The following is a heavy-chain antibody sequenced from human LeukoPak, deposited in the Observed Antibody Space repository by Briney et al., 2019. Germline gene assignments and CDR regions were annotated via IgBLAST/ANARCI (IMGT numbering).Heavy chain of an antibody. D-gene: IGHD2-2*01. CDR2: IIPILGIA. V-gene: IGHV1-69*04. CDR3: ARARDGAGYCSSTSCHYYFDY. J-gene: IGHJ4*02. CDR1: GGTFSSYA. Sequence: ASVKVSCKASGGTFSSYAISWVRQAPGQGLEWMGRIIPILGIANYAQKFQGRVTITADKSTSTAYMELSSLRSEDTAVYYCARARDGAGYCSSTSCHYYFDYWGQGTLVTVSS.